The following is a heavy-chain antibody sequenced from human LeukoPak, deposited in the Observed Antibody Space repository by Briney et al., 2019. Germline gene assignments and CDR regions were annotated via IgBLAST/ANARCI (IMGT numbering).Heavy chain of an antibody. D-gene: IGHD4-11*01. CDR1: GGIFSSYG. CDR3: ARGSYSDYIFDY. CDR2: IIPMFGAT. Sequence: SVKVPCKASGGIFSSYGINWVRQAPGQGLEWMGRIIPMFGATNYAQKFQGRVTVTTDESTSTAYMELSSLRSEDTAVYYCARGSYSDYIFDYWGQGTLVTVSS. J-gene: IGHJ4*02. V-gene: IGHV1-69*05.